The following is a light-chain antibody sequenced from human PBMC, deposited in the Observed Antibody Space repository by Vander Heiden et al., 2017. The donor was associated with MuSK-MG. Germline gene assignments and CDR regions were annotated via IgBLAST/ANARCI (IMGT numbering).Light chain of an antibody. CDR3: QQTDSIPYT. CDR1: QSINSY. Sequence: DIQMTQSPSSVSAFVGDRLTITCRASQSINSYLNWYRQKPGKAPNLLIYASSALQSGVPSRFRGSRSGTEFTLSISRLQPEDLATYYCQQTDSIPYTFGQGTKVEIE. V-gene: IGKV1-39*01. J-gene: IGKJ2*01. CDR2: ASS.